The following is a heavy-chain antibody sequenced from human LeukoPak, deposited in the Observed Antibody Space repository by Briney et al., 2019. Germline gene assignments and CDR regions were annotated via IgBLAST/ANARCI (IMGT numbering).Heavy chain of an antibody. CDR3: ARVHLGYCSSTSCYGSNDAFDI. V-gene: IGHV4-30-2*01. J-gene: IGHJ3*02. Sequence: SETLSLTCAVSGGSISSGGYSWSWIRQPPGKGLEWIGYIYHSGSTYYNPSLKSRVTISVDRSKNQFSLKLSSVTAADTAVYYCARVHLGYCSSTSCYGSNDAFDIWGQGTMVTVSS. CDR1: GGSISSGGYS. CDR2: IYHSGST. D-gene: IGHD2-2*01.